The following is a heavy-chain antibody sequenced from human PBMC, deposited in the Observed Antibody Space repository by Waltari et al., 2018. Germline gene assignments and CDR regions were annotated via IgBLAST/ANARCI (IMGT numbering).Heavy chain of an antibody. CDR1: EFTVSSNY. CDR2: SYSGGST. D-gene: IGHD6-19*01. CDR3: ARGGSSGWHNLDY. Sequence: EVQLVESGGGLIQPGGSLRLSCAASEFTVSSNYMSWVRQAPGKGLEWVSVSYSGGSTNYADSVKGRVSISRDNAKNTLYLQMNSLRAEDTAVYYCARGGSSGWHNLDYWGQGTLVTVSS. J-gene: IGHJ4*02. V-gene: IGHV3-53*01.